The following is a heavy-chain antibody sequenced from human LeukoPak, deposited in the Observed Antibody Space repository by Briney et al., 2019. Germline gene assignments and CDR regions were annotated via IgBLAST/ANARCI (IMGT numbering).Heavy chain of an antibody. CDR2: MRGSGGTT. Sequence: GGSLRLSCAASGFTFSSYAMNWVRQAPGKGLEWVSGMRGSGGTTYYADSVEGRFTISRDNSKNTLYVQINSLRADDTAIYYCVKDSYYYDNSGYYYVKDHWGQGTLVTVSS. CDR3: VKDSYYYDNSGYYYVKDH. J-gene: IGHJ4*02. D-gene: IGHD3-22*01. CDR1: GFTFSSYA. V-gene: IGHV3-23*01.